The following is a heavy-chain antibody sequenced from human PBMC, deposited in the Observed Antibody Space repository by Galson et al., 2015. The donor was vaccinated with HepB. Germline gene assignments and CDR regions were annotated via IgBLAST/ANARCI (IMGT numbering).Heavy chain of an antibody. D-gene: IGHD6-13*01. J-gene: IGHJ5*02. CDR3: ARGYSSSWYYWFDP. V-gene: IGHV6-1*01. CDR2: TYYRSKWYN. Sequence: CAISGDSVSSNSAAWNWIRQSPSRGLEWLGRTYYRSKWYNDYAVSVKSRITINPDTSKNQFSLQLNSVTPEDTAVYYCARGYSSSWYYWFDPWGQGTLVTVSS. CDR1: GDSVSSNSAA.